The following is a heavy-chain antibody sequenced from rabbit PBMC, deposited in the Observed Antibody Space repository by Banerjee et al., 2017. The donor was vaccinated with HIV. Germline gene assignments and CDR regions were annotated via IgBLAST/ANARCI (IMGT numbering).Heavy chain of an antibody. V-gene: IGHV1S40*01. CDR1: GFDFSSNA. J-gene: IGHJ6*01. D-gene: IGHD8-1*01. Sequence: QSLEESGGDLVQPEGSLTLTCKASGFDFSSNAVCWVRQAPGKGLEWIGCINAGGGSAYYASWVKSRFTISKTSSTTVTLQMTSLTAADTATYFCARGVGSSYSRGMDLWGPGTLVTVS. CDR2: INAGGGSA. CDR3: ARGVGSSYSRGMDL.